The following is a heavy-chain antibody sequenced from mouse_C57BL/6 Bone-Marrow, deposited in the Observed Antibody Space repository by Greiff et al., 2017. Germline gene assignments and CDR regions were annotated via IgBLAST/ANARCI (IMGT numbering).Heavy chain of an antibody. CDR1: GYTFTSYW. CDR2: IYPGSGST. Sequence: QVQLQQPGAELVKPGASVKMSCKASGYTFTSYWITWVKQRPGQGLEWIGEIYPGSGSTNYNEKFKSKATLTAYTSSSTAYMQLSSLTSEDSAVDYVARGVYEYILDYWGQGTTLTVSS. V-gene: IGHV1-55*01. D-gene: IGHD5-1*01. CDR3: ARGVYEYILDY. J-gene: IGHJ2*01.